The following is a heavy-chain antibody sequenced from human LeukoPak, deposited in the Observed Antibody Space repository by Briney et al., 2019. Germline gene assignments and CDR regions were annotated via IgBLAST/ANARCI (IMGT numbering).Heavy chain of an antibody. CDR3: AREIVSVDY. CDR1: GGSISSGSYY. J-gene: IGHJ4*02. CDR2: IYTSGST. D-gene: IGHD3-16*02. Sequence: SQTLSLTCTVSGGSISSGSYYWSWIRQPAGKGLEWIGRIYTSGSTNYNPSLKSRVTISVDTSKNQFSLKLSSVTAADTAVYYCAREIVSVDYRGQGTLVTVSS. V-gene: IGHV4-61*02.